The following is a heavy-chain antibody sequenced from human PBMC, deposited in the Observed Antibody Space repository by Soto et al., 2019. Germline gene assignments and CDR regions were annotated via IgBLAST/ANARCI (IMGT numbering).Heavy chain of an antibody. CDR1: GYAFTNYA. Sequence: QVQLVQSGAEVRKPGASVKVSCKASGYAFTNYAVHWVRQAPGQRLEWMGWINTANGNTKYSQRFQGRVTIIRDTSASTAYMELSSLRSEDTAVYYWARDQDYDFWSGQNWFDPWGQGTLVTVSS. CDR2: INTANGNT. CDR3: ARDQDYDFWSGQNWFDP. V-gene: IGHV1-3*04. J-gene: IGHJ5*02. D-gene: IGHD3-3*01.